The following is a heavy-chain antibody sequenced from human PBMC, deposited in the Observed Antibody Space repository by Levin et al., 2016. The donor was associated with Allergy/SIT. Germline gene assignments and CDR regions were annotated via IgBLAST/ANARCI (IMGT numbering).Heavy chain of an antibody. Sequence: SVKVSCKASGGTFSSYAISWVRQAPGQGLEWMGGIIPIFGTANYAQKFQGRVTITADESTSTAYMELSSLRSEDTAVYYCARDRSSGWYEQLAFDIWGQGTMVTVSS. CDR1: GGTFSSYA. CDR2: IIPIFGTA. CDR3: ARDRSSGWYEQLAFDI. V-gene: IGHV1-69*13. J-gene: IGHJ3*02. D-gene: IGHD6-19*01.